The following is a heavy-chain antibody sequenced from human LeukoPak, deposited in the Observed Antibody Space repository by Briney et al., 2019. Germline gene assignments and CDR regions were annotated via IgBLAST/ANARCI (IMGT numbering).Heavy chain of an antibody. CDR1: GYSISSGYY. CDR3: ARDGRGYYYDSSGYYWGNWFDP. V-gene: IGHV4-38-2*02. D-gene: IGHD3-22*01. Sequence: SETLSLTCTVSGYSISSGYYWGWIRPPPGKGLEWIGSIYHSGSTYYNPSLKSRVTISVDTSKNQFSLKLSSVTAADTAVYYCARDGRGYYYDSSGYYWGNWFDPWGRGTLVTVSS. CDR2: IYHSGST. J-gene: IGHJ5*02.